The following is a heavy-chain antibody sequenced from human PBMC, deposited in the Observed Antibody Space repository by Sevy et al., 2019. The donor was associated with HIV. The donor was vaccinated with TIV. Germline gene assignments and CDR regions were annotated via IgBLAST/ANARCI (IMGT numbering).Heavy chain of an antibody. D-gene: IGHD4-17*01. CDR1: GFTFSSYS. Sequence: GGSLRLSCADSGFTFSSYSMNWVRQAPGKGLEWVSYISSSSSTIYYADSVKGRFTISRDNAKNSLYLQMNSLRDEDTAVYYCARDDDYGDYGTGFDYWGQGTLVTVSS. J-gene: IGHJ4*02. CDR3: ARDDDYGDYGTGFDY. V-gene: IGHV3-48*02. CDR2: ISSSSSTI.